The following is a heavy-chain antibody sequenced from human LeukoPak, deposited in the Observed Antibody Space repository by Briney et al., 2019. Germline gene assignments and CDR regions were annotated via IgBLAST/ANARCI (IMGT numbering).Heavy chain of an antibody. CDR2: ISAYNGNT. V-gene: IGHV1-18*01. J-gene: IGHJ5*02. Sequence: GASVKVSCKASGYTFTSYGISWVRQAPGQGLEWMGWISAYNGNTNYAQKLQGRVTMTTDTSTSTAYMELRSLRSDDTAVYYCARCGYCSSTSCYCWFDPWGQGTLVTVSS. D-gene: IGHD2-2*03. CDR3: ARCGYCSSTSCYCWFDP. CDR1: GYTFTSYG.